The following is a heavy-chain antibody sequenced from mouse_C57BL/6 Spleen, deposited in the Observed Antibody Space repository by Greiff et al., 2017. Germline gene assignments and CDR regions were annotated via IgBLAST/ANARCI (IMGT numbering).Heavy chain of an antibody. CDR3: ARWGGTRAY. Sequence: QVQLQQSGAELVKPGASVKISCKASGYAFSSYWMNWVKQRPGKGLEWIGQIYPGDGDTNYNGKFKGKATFTADTSSNTAYMQLSSLTTEDSAIYYCARWGGTRAYWGQGTLVTVSA. J-gene: IGHJ3*01. V-gene: IGHV1-80*01. CDR2: IYPGDGDT. D-gene: IGHD4-1*01. CDR1: GYAFSSYW.